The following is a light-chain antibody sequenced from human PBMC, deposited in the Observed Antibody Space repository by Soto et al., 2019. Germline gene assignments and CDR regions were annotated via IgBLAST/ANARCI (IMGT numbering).Light chain of an antibody. J-gene: IGLJ2*01. V-gene: IGLV4-69*01. CDR1: SGDSSYA. Sequence: QLVLTQSPSASASLGASVKLTCSQSSGDSSYAITWHQQQPEKGPHYLMKLNSDGSHTKGDGIPDRFSGSSSGAERYLTISSLQSEDEADYYCQTWGTDIVVFGGGTKLTVL. CDR3: QTWGTDIVV. CDR2: LNSDGSH.